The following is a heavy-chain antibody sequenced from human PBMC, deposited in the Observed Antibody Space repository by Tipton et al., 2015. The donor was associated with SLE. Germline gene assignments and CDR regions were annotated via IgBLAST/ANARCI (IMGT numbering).Heavy chain of an antibody. J-gene: IGHJ4*02. V-gene: IGHV4-59*08. D-gene: IGHD2-2*01. Sequence: LRLSCTVFGGSISTFYWSWIRQPPGKGLEWIGYVDYGGNTDYNPSLKSRVAISVDTPKKQFSLKLNSVTAADTAVYYCARLGSSTYLTLDGYYFDYWGQGALVTVSS. CDR2: VDYGGNT. CDR3: ARLGSSTYLTLDGYYFDY. CDR1: GGSISTFY.